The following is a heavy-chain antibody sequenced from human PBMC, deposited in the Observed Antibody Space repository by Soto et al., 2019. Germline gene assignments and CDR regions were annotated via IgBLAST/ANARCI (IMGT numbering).Heavy chain of an antibody. J-gene: IGHJ4*02. V-gene: IGHV1-46*01. CDR1: GYSLTGYY. CDR2: INPSDGTS. Sequence: ASVKVSCKASGYSLTGYYIHWARQAPGQGLEWMGRINPSDGTSAYTQQFQGRFFMTRDTSTSTVFMELNSLKSQDTALYFCAREGSGSYLVLWGQGTLVHRLL. D-gene: IGHD3-22*01. CDR3: AREGSGSYLVL.